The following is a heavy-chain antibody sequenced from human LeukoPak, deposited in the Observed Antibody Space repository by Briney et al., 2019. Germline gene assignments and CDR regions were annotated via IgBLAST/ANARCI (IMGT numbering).Heavy chain of an antibody. CDR2: VNVDGST. Sequence: GGSLRLSCAASGFTFSSYWMHWVRQAPGKGLVWVSRVNVDGSTYYADSVKGRFTVSRDNAENTLYLQVNSLGDEDTAVYYCARGAKGYWYFDLWGRGTLVTVSA. CDR3: ARGAKGYWYFDL. V-gene: IGHV3-74*01. CDR1: GFTFSSYW. J-gene: IGHJ2*01.